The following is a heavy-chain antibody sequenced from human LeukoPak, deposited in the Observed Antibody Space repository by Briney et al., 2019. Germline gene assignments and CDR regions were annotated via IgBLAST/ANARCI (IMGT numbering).Heavy chain of an antibody. V-gene: IGHV3-33*01. Sequence: GGSLRLSCAASGFTFRRNGMHWLRQAPGKGLEWVALIYSDGSNKYYADSVKGRFTISRDNSKNTVYLQMNSLRAEDTAVYSCARDFSSYCSSSSCFPGGYWGQGTLVTVSS. CDR2: IYSDGSNK. CDR1: GFTFRRNG. CDR3: ARDFSSYCSSSSCFPGGY. D-gene: IGHD2-2*01. J-gene: IGHJ4*02.